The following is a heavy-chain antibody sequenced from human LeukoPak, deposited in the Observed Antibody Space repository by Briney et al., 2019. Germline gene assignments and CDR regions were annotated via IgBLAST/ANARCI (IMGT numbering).Heavy chain of an antibody. D-gene: IGHD6-19*01. J-gene: IGHJ5*02. Sequence: SETLSLTCTVSGGSISSYYWSWIRQPAGKGLEWIGRIYTSGSTNYNPSLKSRVTISVDTSKNQFSPKLSSVTAADTAVYYCARRAVAGTGDWFDPWGQGTLVTVSS. CDR1: GGSISSYY. CDR2: IYTSGST. V-gene: IGHV4-4*07. CDR3: ARRAVAGTGDWFDP.